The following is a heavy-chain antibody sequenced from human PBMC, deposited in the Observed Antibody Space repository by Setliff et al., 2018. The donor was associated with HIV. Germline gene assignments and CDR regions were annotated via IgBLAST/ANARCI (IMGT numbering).Heavy chain of an antibody. CDR2: IYYSGST. CDR3: ARSHFYCSGGSCYSGYFDY. D-gene: IGHD2-15*01. J-gene: IGHJ4*02. Sequence: SETLSLTCTVSGGSISSSSYYWGWIRQPPGKGLEWIGSIYYSGSTYYNPSLKSRVTIFVDTSKNQFSLRLSSVTAADTAVYYCARSHFYCSGGSCYSGYFDYWGQGTLVTVSS. CDR1: GGSISSSSYY. V-gene: IGHV4-39*01.